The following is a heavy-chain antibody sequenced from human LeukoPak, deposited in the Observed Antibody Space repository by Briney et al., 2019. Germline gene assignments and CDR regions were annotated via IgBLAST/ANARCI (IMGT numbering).Heavy chain of an antibody. Sequence: PGGSLRLSCAASGFSFYTYSMDWVRQAPGKGLEWVSYISSTTTMLYADSVKGRFTISRDNAKNSLYLQMDSLRAEDTAVYYCARGRHYYDSSVNRGADYWGQGTLVTVSS. CDR2: ISSTTTM. J-gene: IGHJ4*02. CDR1: GFSFYTYS. D-gene: IGHD3-22*01. CDR3: ARGRHYYDSSVNRGADY. V-gene: IGHV3-48*01.